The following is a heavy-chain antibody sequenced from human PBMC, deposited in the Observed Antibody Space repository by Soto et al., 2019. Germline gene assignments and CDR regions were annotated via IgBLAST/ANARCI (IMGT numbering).Heavy chain of an antibody. CDR3: ARNGDCTSGICYVGWFDP. J-gene: IGHJ5*02. CDR1: GGSMRNDDW. Sequence: QVRLQESGPGLVEPSGTLSLTCGVSGGSMRNDDWWSWVRQTPGKGLEWIGEISHYGNTNYNPSLKSRVTMSIDTSKNQFSLKVRSLTAADTAMYYCARNGDCTSGICYVGWFDPGGQGTLVSVSS. D-gene: IGHD2-2*01. CDR2: ISHYGNT. V-gene: IGHV4-4*02.